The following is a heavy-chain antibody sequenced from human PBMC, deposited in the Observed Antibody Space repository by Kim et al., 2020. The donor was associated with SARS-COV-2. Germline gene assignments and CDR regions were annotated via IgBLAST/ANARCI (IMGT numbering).Heavy chain of an antibody. CDR3: VWERAGFGTPGEY. Sequence: SETLSLTCTVSGGSISSSDHYWGWIRQPPGKGLEWIGSIHYTGSTFYRPSLKSRVSISVDRSKNQFSLKLSSVTASDTAVYYCVWERAGFGTPGEYWAQGTLVTVSP. J-gene: IGHJ4*02. CDR1: GGSISSSDHY. D-gene: IGHD7-27*01. CDR2: IHYTGST. V-gene: IGHV4-39*01.